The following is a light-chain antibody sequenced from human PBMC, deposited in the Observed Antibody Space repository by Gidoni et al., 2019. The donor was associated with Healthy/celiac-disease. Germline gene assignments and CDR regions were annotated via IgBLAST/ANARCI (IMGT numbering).Light chain of an antibody. CDR1: QSLLHSNGYNY. Sequence: IVMTQSPLSLPVTPGEPASISCRSSQSLLHSNGYNYLDWYLQKPGQSPQLLIYLGANRASGVPDKFSGSGSGTDVTLKISRVEAEDVGVYYCMQALQTRLTFGGGTKVEIK. J-gene: IGKJ4*01. CDR2: LGA. CDR3: MQALQTRLT. V-gene: IGKV2-28*01.